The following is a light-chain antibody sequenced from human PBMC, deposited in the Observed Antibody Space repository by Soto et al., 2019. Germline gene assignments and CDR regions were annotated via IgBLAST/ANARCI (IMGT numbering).Light chain of an antibody. CDR3: TSYAGSNIWV. V-gene: IGLV2-8*01. CDR2: EVN. CDR1: SSDVGAYNY. Sequence: QSALTQPPSASGSPGQSVTISCTGTSSDVGAYNYVSWYQQYPGKAPKLMIYEVNKRPSGVPDRVSGSKSGKTASLTVSGLQPEDEADYHFTSYAGSNIWVFGGGTKLAVL. J-gene: IGLJ3*02.